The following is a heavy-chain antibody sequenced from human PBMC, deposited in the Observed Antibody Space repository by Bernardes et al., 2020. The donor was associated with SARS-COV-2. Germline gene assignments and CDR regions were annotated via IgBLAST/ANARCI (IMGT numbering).Heavy chain of an antibody. CDR2: INQDGSET. Sequence: GGSLRLSCTASGFTFSNYGMHWVRQAPGKGLEWVANINQDGSETFYVDSVKGRFTISRDNAKNSLFMEMNTLRAEDTAVYYCARIYSTSSFDFDYWGQGTLVTVSS. CDR1: GFTFSNYG. CDR3: ARIYSTSSFDFDY. V-gene: IGHV3-7*01. J-gene: IGHJ4*02. D-gene: IGHD6-6*01.